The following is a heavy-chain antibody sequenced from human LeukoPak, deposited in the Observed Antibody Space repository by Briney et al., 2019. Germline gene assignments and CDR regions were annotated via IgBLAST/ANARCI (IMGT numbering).Heavy chain of an antibody. D-gene: IGHD3-22*01. J-gene: IGHJ4*02. Sequence: GSSVKVSCKASGGTFSSYAISWVRQAPGQGLEWMGGIIPIFGTANYAQKFQGRVTITTDESTSTAYMELSSLRSEDTAVYYCARVTIPRWGLPYDSSGYYAFDYWGQGTLVTVSS. CDR1: GGTFSSYA. V-gene: IGHV1-69*05. CDR2: IIPIFGTA. CDR3: ARVTIPRWGLPYDSSGYYAFDY.